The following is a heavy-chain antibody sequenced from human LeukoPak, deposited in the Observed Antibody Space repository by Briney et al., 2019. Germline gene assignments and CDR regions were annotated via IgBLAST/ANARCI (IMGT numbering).Heavy chain of an antibody. CDR1: GYTFTSYY. CDR3: ARGNPIMITFGGVIPNWYFDL. V-gene: IGHV1-46*01. D-gene: IGHD3-16*02. J-gene: IGHJ2*01. Sequence: GASVKVSCKASGYTFTSYYMHWVRQAPGQGLEWMGIINPSGGSTSYAQKFQGWVTMTRDTSISTAYMELSRLRSDDTAVYYCARGNPIMITFGGVIPNWYFDLWGRGTLVTVSS. CDR2: INPSGGST.